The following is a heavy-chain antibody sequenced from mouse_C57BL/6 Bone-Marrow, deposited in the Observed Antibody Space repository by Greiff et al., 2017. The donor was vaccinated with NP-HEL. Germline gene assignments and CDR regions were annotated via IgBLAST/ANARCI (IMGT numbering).Heavy chain of an antibody. V-gene: IGHV3-6*01. CDR1: GYSITSGYY. Sequence: EVKLQESGPGLVKPSQSLSLTCSVTGYSITSGYYWNWIRQFPGNKLEWMGYISYDGSNNYNPSLKNRISITRDTSKNQFFLKLNSVTTEDTATYYCARTYYSNPPTIVTTGYYAMDYWGQGTSVTVSS. D-gene: IGHD2-5*01. CDR3: ARTYYSNPPTIVTTGYYAMDY. J-gene: IGHJ4*01. CDR2: ISYDGSN.